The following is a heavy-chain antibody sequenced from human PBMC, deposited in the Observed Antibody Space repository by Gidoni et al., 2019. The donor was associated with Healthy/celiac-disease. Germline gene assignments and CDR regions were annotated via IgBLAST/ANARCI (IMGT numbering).Heavy chain of an antibody. CDR1: GFTFSSYA. J-gene: IGHJ3*02. CDR3: AKDASSSWYPPSEAFDI. Sequence: EVQLLESGGGLVQPGGSLRLSCAASGFTFSSYAMSWVRQAPGKGLEWVSAISGSGGSTYYADSVKGRFTISRDNSKNTLYLQMNSLRAEDTAVYYCAKDASSSWYPPSEAFDIWGQGTMVTVSS. D-gene: IGHD6-13*01. V-gene: IGHV3-23*01. CDR2: ISGSGGST.